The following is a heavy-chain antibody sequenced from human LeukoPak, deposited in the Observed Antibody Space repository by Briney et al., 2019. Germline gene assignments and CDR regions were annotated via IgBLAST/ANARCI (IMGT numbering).Heavy chain of an antibody. V-gene: IGHV1-46*03. CDR1: GYTFTSYY. J-gene: IGHJ5*02. CDR2: INPSGGST. Sequence: ASVKVSCKASGYTFTSYYMHWVRQAPGQGLEWMGIINPSGGSTSYAQKFQGRVAMTRDTSTSTVYMELSSLRSEDTAVYYCARDASGRPFDPWGQGTLVTVSS. D-gene: IGHD5-12*01. CDR3: ARDASGRPFDP.